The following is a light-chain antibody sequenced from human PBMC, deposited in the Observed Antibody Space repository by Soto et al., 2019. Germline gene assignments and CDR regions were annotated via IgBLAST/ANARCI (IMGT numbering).Light chain of an antibody. CDR2: DAS. CDR3: HQRQYWPPIT. CDR1: LSVSAY. V-gene: IGKV3-11*01. J-gene: IGKJ5*01. Sequence: VVLTQSPATLSLSPWERATLSCRTSLSVSAYLDWYQQKPGQAPRLLISDASNRATGIPARFSGSGSGTDFTLTISSLEPEDFAVYYCHQRQYWPPITFGQGTRLEIK.